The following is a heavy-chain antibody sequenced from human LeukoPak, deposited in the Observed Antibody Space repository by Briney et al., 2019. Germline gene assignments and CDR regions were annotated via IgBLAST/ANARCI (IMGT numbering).Heavy chain of an antibody. J-gene: IGHJ4*02. V-gene: IGHV3-11*03. D-gene: IGHD2-15*01. CDR3: ASVGPGGLDY. Sequence: GRFTISRDNAKNLVYLQMNSLRAEDTAVYYCASVGPGGLDYWGQGTLVTVSS.